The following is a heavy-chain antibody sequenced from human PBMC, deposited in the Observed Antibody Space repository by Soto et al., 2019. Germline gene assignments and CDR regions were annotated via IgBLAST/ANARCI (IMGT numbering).Heavy chain of an antibody. V-gene: IGHV3-11*06. CDR3: ARATDFADPALGDAGYYGRDV. D-gene: IGHD3-3*01. Sequence: QVQLVESGGGLVKPGGSLRLSCAASGFTFSDYYMSWIRQAPGKGLEWVSYISSSSSYTNYADSVKGRFTISRDNAKNSLYLQMNSLRAEDTAVYYCARATDFADPALGDAGYYGRDVWGQGTTVTVSS. CDR1: GFTFSDYY. J-gene: IGHJ6*02. CDR2: ISSSSSYT.